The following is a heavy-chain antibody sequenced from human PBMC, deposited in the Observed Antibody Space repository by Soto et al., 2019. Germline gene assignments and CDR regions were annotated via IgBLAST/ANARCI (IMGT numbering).Heavy chain of an antibody. Sequence: GGSLRLSCAASGFTFSSYSMNWVRQAPGKGLEWVSSISSSSSYIYYADSVKGRFTISRDNAKNSLYLQMNSLRAEDTAVYYCARDREGTVTPFDYWGQGTLVTVSS. CDR3: ARDREGTVTPFDY. V-gene: IGHV3-21*01. J-gene: IGHJ4*02. CDR2: ISSSSSYI. CDR1: GFTFSSYS. D-gene: IGHD4-17*01.